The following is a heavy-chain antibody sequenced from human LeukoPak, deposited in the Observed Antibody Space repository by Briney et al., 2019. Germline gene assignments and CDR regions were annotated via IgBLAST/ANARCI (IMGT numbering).Heavy chain of an antibody. J-gene: IGHJ4*02. D-gene: IGHD3-10*01. CDR2: ISVSGENA. Sequence: GGSLRLSCAASGFTFSSYAMSWVRQAPGKGLQWVSTISVSGENAYYADSVKGRFTISRDISKSTLYLQMNSLRDEDTALYYCAKYGSGTYYNGLHWGQGTLVTVSS. V-gene: IGHV3-23*01. CDR3: AKYGSGTYYNGLH. CDR1: GFTFSSYA.